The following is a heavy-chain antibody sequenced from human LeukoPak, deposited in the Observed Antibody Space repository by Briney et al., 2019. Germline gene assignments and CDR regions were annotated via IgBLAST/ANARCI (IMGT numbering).Heavy chain of an antibody. CDR2: INSDGSTT. Sequence: GGSLRLSCAASGFTFSSYWMHWVRQAPGEGLVWVSHINSDGSTTTYADSVKGRFTISRDNAENTLYLQMNSLRVEDTAVYFCATFGGLDYWGQGTLVTVSS. V-gene: IGHV3-74*01. D-gene: IGHD3-10*01. CDR1: GFTFSSYW. J-gene: IGHJ4*02. CDR3: ATFGGLDY.